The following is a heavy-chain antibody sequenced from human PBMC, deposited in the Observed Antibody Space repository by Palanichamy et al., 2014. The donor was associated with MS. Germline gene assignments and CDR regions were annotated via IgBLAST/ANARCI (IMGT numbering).Heavy chain of an antibody. CDR1: GFNFSSYA. Sequence: QVQLVESGGGVVQPGRSLRLSCAASGFNFSSYAMHWVRQAPGKGLEWVAGVSYDGGNEFYPDSVKGRFTISRDNSKNTLYPEVNSLRAEDTAIYYCAKEWGMDVWGQGTTVTVSS. V-gene: IGHV3-30-3*01. CDR2: VSYDGGNE. J-gene: IGHJ6*02. CDR3: AKEWGMDV.